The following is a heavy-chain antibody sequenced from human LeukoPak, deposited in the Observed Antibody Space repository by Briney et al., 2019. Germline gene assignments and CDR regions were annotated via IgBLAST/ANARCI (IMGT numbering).Heavy chain of an antibody. J-gene: IGHJ4*02. CDR3: AKALGPAIVRGVIDY. CDR2: IRSDGSVK. D-gene: IGHD3-10*01. V-gene: IGHV3-30*02. CDR1: GLTSSTYG. Sequence: PGGSLRLSCAASGLTSSTYGMHWVRQAPGTGLGWGAFIRSDGSVKYYADSVKGRFTISRDNSKNTLYVQMNSLRAEDTAVYYCAKALGPAIVRGVIDYWGQGTLVTVSS.